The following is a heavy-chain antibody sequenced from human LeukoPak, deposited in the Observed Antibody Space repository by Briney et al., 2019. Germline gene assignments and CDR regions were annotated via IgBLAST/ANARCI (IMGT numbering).Heavy chain of an antibody. Sequence: GGSLRLSCAASGFTFSSYAMYWVRQAPGKGLEYVSAISSNGDSTYYANSVKGRFTISRDNSKNTLYFQMGSLRPEDTAVYYCASSPPSGTTWYFDLWGRGTLVTVSS. CDR2: ISSNGDST. V-gene: IGHV3-64*01. CDR1: GFTFSSYA. D-gene: IGHD1-7*01. J-gene: IGHJ2*01. CDR3: ASSPPSGTTWYFDL.